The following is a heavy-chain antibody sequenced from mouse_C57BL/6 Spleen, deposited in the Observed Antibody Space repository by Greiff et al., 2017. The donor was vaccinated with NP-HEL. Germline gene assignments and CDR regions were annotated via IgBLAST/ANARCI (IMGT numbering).Heavy chain of an antibody. CDR3: ARPPYYYGSSLAYWYFDV. V-gene: IGHV1-80*01. Sequence: QVQLQQSGAELVKPGASVKISCKASGYAFSSYWMNWVKQRPGKGLEWIGQIYPGDGDTNYNGKFKGKATLTADKSSSTAYMQLSSLTSEDSAVYFCARPPYYYGSSLAYWYFDVWGTGTTVTVSS. J-gene: IGHJ1*03. D-gene: IGHD1-1*01. CDR1: GYAFSSYW. CDR2: IYPGDGDT.